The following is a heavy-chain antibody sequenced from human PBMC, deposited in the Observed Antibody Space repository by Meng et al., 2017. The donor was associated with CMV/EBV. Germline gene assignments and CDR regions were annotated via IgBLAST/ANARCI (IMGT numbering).Heavy chain of an antibody. J-gene: IGHJ4*02. CDR2: IRYDGSNK. D-gene: IGHD3-3*01. V-gene: IGHV3-30*02. CDR1: GFTFSSYG. Sequence: GGSLRLSCAASGFTFSSYGMHWVRQAPGKGLEWVAFIRYDGSNKYYADSVKGRFTISRDNSKNTLYLQMNSLRAEDTAVYYCARAGFLEWAFDYWGQGTLVTVSS. CDR3: ARAGFLEWAFDY.